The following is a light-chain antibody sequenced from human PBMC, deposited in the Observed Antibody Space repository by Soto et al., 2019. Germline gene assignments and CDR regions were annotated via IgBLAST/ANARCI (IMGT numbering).Light chain of an antibody. CDR1: SSNIGGNP. CDR2: NNN. V-gene: IGLV1-44*01. CDR3: AAWHDSLNGPV. J-gene: IGLJ3*02. Sequence: QSALTQPPSASGTPGQRVTISCSGSSSNIGGNPVNWYQQLPGTAPKLLIYNNNQRPSGVPDRFSGSKSGTSASLAISGLQSEDEADYYCAAWHDSLNGPVFGGGTKAHRP.